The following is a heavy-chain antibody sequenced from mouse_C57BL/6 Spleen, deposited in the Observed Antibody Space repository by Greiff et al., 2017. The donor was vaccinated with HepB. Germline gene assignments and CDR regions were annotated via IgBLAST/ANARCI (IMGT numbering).Heavy chain of an antibody. J-gene: IGHJ4*01. Sequence: EVKLMESGPVLVKPGASVKMSCKASGYTFTDYYMNWVKQSHGKSLEWIGVINPYNGGTSYNQKFKGKATLTVDKSSSTAYMELNSLTSEDSAVYYCARGAQATGYYAMDYWGQGTSVTVSS. CDR3: ARGAQATGYYAMDY. CDR2: INPYNGGT. CDR1: GYTFTDYY. D-gene: IGHD3-2*02. V-gene: IGHV1-19*01.